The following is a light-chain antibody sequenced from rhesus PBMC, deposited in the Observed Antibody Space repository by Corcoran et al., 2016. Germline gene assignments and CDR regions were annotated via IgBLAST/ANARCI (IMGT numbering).Light chain of an antibody. CDR1: QSLLDSEDGNTY. J-gene: IGKJ3*01. Sequence: DIVMTQTPLSLPVTPGEPASISCRSSQSLLDSEDGNTYLDWYLQKPGQAPKPLIYEVSTRASGVPDRFSGSGADTDFTLKISRVEAEDVGVYYCMQGIEYPFTFGPGTKLDIK. V-gene: IGKV2S20*01. CDR2: EVS. CDR3: MQGIEYPFT.